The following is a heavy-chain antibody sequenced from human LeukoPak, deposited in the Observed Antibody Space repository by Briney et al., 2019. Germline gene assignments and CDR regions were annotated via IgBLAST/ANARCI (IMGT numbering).Heavy chain of an antibody. CDR2: IYYSGST. D-gene: IGHD1-7*01. CDR3: ARASYNWNYRVDY. J-gene: IGHJ4*02. CDR1: GGSISSLY. Sequence: SETLSLTCTVSGGSISSLYWSWIRQPPGKGLEWIGYIYYSGSTNYNPSLKSRVTISVDTSKNQFSLKLSSVTAADTAVYYCARASYNWNYRVDYWGQGTLVTVSS. V-gene: IGHV4-59*11.